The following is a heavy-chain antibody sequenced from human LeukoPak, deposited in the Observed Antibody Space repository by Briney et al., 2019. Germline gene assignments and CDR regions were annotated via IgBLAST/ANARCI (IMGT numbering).Heavy chain of an antibody. J-gene: IGHJ5*02. CDR2: INNDGSDP. Sequence: GGSLRLSCAVSGFTFSDYWMHWVRQAPGKPLVWVSRINNDGSDPIYADSVKGLFTVSRDNAKNTMYLQLNSLRDEDTAVYYCARDRPHIWLDPWGQGTLVTVSS. V-gene: IGHV3-74*01. CDR3: ARDRPHIWLDP. CDR1: GFTFSDYW.